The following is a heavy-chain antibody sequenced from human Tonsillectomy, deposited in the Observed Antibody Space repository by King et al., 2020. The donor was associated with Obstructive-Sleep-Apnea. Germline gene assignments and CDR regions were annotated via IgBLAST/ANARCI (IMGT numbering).Heavy chain of an antibody. J-gene: IGHJ4*02. CDR1: GFTFSSYT. CDR2: ISSGSNYI. D-gene: IGHD3-10*01. CDR3: ARDRIAVVRGEPLAY. Sequence: VQLVESGGGLLKPGGSLRLSCAASGFTFSSYTMDWVRQAPGKGLEWVSSISSGSNYIYYADSVKGRFTISGDNAKNSVYLQMNSLRAEDTAVYYCARDRIAVVRGEPLAYWGQGTLVTVSS. V-gene: IGHV3-21*01.